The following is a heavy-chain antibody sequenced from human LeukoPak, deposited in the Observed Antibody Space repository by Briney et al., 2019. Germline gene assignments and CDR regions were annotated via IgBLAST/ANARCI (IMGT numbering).Heavy chain of an antibody. Sequence: SVKVSCKASGFTFTSCAMQGVPEARGQRLECIGWLVVGSGNTNYAQKFQERVTITRDMSTSTAYMELSSLRSEDTAVYYCAATATVTTFQVPWGQGTLVSVSS. CDR3: AATATVTTFQVP. V-gene: IGHV1-58*02. J-gene: IGHJ5*02. CDR1: GFTFTSCA. D-gene: IGHD4-17*01. CDR2: LVVGSGNT.